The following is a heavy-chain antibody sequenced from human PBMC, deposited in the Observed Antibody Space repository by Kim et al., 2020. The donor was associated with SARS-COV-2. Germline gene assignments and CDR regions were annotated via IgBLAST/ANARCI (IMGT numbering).Heavy chain of an antibody. J-gene: IGHJ4*02. CDR1: GGSISSSSYY. V-gene: IGHV4-39*01. Sequence: SETLSLTCTVSGGSISSSSYYWGWIRQPPGKGLEWIGSIYYSGSTYYNPSLKSRVTISVDTSKNQFSLKLSSVTAADTAVYYCARYKGYCSGGSCYGAFGYWGQGTRVTVSS. CDR2: IYYSGST. D-gene: IGHD2-15*01. CDR3: ARYKGYCSGGSCYGAFGY.